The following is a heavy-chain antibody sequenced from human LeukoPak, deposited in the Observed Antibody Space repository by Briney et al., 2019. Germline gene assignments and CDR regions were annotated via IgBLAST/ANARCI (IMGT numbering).Heavy chain of an antibody. Sequence: GGSLRLSCAASGFTFSSYAMSWVRQAPGKGLEWVSAISGSGGSTYYADSVKGRFTISRDNSKNTLYLQMNSLRAEDTAVYYCAKELGWDSALINYYYGMDVWGQGTTVTVSS. D-gene: IGHD3-10*01. CDR3: AKELGWDSALINYYYGMDV. J-gene: IGHJ6*02. CDR1: GFTFSSYA. CDR2: ISGSGGST. V-gene: IGHV3-23*01.